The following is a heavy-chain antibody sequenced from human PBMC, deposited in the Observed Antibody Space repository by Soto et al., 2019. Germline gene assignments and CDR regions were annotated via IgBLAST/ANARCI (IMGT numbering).Heavy chain of an antibody. CDR3: ARDLSASGSFNHVYDY. J-gene: IGHJ4*02. CDR2: ISYDGSNK. CDR1: GFTFSSYA. V-gene: IGHV3-30-3*01. D-gene: IGHD1-26*01. Sequence: QVQLVESGGGVVQPGRSLRLSCAASGFTFSSYAMHWVRQAPGKGLEWVAVISYDGSNKYYADSVKGRFTISRDNSKNTLYLQMNSLRAEDTAVYYCARDLSASGSFNHVYDYWGQGTLVTVSS.